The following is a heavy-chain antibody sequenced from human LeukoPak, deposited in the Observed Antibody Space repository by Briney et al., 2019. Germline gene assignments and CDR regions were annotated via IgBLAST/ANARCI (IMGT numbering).Heavy chain of an antibody. V-gene: IGHV3-64*01. D-gene: IGHD2-21*02. CDR3: ARERYAAGDEPFDF. CDR1: GFTFSTYA. Sequence: TGGSLRLSCEASGFTFSTYARHWVRQAPGKAWEHVSLIGGNGRNTYYANSVEGRFTASRDNSQNTLYLQMGSLRGGDTAIYYCARERYAAGDEPFDFWGRGTMVTVSS. J-gene: IGHJ3*01. CDR2: IGGNGRNT.